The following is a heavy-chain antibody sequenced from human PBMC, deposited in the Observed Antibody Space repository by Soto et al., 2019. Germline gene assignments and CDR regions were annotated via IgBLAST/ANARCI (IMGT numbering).Heavy chain of an antibody. CDR2: VIPTLGLP. J-gene: IGHJ4*02. CDR3: SHGSSKYFDS. Sequence: SVKVSCKATGGTFSRYVISWVRQAPGQGLQWMGRVIPTLGLPNSAQDFQGRVSLAADISTNTAYMELSSLRSEDTAMYYCSHGSSKYFDSGGQGPVVTVSA. D-gene: IGHD3-10*01. CDR1: GGTFSRYV. V-gene: IGHV1-69*04.